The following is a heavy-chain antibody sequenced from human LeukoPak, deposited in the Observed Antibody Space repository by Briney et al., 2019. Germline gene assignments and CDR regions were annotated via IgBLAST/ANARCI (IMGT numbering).Heavy chain of an antibody. J-gene: IGHJ4*02. Sequence: GESLKISCKGSGSAFTSYWIAWVRRLPGKGREWMGIIYPGDSDTRYSPSFQGQVTISADKSISTAYLQWSSLKASDTAMYYCARLLGGDPYYFDYWGQGTLVTVSS. CDR3: ARLLGGDPYYFDY. V-gene: IGHV5-51*01. D-gene: IGHD2-21*02. CDR2: IYPGDSDT. CDR1: GSAFTSYW.